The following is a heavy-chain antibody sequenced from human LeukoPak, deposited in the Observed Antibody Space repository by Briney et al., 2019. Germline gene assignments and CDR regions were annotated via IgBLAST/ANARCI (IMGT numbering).Heavy chain of an antibody. CDR3: ARGRTIFGVVTWGVFDY. Sequence: PSGTLSVTCAVSGGSVISSNWCSRLRQPPGKGVWFSRLYTSGSTNYNPSLNSRITMSVDTSKNQFSLKLSSVTAADTAVYYCARGRTIFGVVTWGVFDYWGQGTLVTVSS. D-gene: IGHD3-3*01. V-gene: IGHV4-4*07. CDR1: GGSVISSN. CDR2: LYTSGST. J-gene: IGHJ4*02.